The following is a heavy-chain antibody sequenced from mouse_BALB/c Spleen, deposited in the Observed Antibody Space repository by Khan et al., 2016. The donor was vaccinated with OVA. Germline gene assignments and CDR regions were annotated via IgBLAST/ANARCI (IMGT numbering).Heavy chain of an antibody. Sequence: EVQLQESGPGLVKPSQSLSLTCTVTGYSITSDYAWNWIRQFPGNKLEWMGYICYSGRTRYNPSLKSRISITRDTSKNQFFLQLNSVTTEDTATYYCARSVTITTVVATDFDYWGQGTTLTVSS. CDR2: ICYSGRT. D-gene: IGHD1-1*01. J-gene: IGHJ2*01. CDR3: ARSVTITTVVATDFDY. CDR1: GYSITSDYA. V-gene: IGHV3-2*02.